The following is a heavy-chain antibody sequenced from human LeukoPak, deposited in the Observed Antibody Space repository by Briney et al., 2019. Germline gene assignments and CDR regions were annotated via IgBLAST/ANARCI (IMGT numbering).Heavy chain of an antibody. J-gene: IGHJ4*02. CDR3: ARVGYFGSGSYCPY. CDR2: INPSNGGT. D-gene: IGHD3-10*01. CDR1: GYTFTDYY. Sequence: ASVKVSCKASGYTFTDYYIHWVRQAPGQGLEWMGWINPSNGGTNFAQEFQGRVTMTRDTSISTAYMELSRPTSDDTAVYYCARVGYFGSGSYCPYWGQGTLVTVSS. V-gene: IGHV1-2*02.